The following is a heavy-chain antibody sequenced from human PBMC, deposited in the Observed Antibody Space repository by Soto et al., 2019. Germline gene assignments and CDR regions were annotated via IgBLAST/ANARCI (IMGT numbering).Heavy chain of an antibody. CDR2: INPNSGGT. CDR1: GYAFTAYY. Sequence: ASVKVSCKASGYAFTAYYMHWVRQAPGQGLEWMGWINPNSGGTNCAQKFQGKVTMTRDTSISTAYMELSRLRSDDTAVYYCARDQGLLWPQDYYYYGMDVWGQGTTVTVSS. J-gene: IGHJ6*02. D-gene: IGHD3-10*01. CDR3: ARDQGLLWPQDYYYYGMDV. V-gene: IGHV1-2*02.